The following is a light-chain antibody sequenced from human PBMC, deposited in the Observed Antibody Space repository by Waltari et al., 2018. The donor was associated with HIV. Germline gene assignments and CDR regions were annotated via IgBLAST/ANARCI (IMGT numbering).Light chain of an antibody. CDR2: SNI. V-gene: IGLV1-44*01. Sequence: SVLTQPPSASGTPGQRVTISCSTISSNIGANGVSWYQQLPGTAPKLLVYSNIHRPSEVPDRVSGSKSGTSASLAISGLQSDDEADYYCATWDDNLNGRVFGTGTKVTVL. J-gene: IGLJ1*01. CDR3: ATWDDNLNGRV. CDR1: SSNIGANG.